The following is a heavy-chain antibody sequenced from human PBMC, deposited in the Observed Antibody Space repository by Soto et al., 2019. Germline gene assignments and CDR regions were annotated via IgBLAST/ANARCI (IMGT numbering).Heavy chain of an antibody. J-gene: IGHJ6*02. Sequence: GSLRLSCAASGFTFSSYCMHRVRQAPGKGLEWVAVIWYDGSNKYYADSVKGRFTISRGNSKNTLYLQRNSLRAEDTAVYYCARDGNSGLEWVSLYGMDVWGQGTTVTVSS. CDR3: ARDGNSGLEWVSLYGMDV. CDR1: GFTFSSYC. CDR2: IWYDGSNK. V-gene: IGHV3-33*01. D-gene: IGHD3-3*01.